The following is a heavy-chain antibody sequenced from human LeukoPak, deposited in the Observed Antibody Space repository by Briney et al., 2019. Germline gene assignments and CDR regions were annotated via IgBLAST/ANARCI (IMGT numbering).Heavy chain of an antibody. Sequence: GGSLRLSCAASGFSFSIYFMNWARQAPGKGLEWVSSISRTSEYIHYADSVRGRFAISRDNAKNSVYLQMNSLRAEDTAVYFCAGGGDFDYWGQGILVTVSA. CDR2: ISRTSEYI. CDR3: AGGGDFDY. V-gene: IGHV3-21*01. CDR1: GFSFSIYF. D-gene: IGHD3-16*01. J-gene: IGHJ4*02.